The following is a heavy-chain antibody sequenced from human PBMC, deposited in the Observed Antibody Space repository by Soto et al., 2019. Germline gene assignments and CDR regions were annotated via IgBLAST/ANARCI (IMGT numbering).Heavy chain of an antibody. D-gene: IGHD2-15*01. CDR3: ARGRVVAAPPDY. CDR2: ISAFNGNT. J-gene: IGHJ4*02. CDR1: GYTFNTYG. V-gene: IGHV1-18*04. Sequence: QVQLEQSGAEVKKPGASVKVSCKSSGYTFNTYGISWVRQAPGQGLEWMGWISAFNGNTEYAQECQGRVTMTTDTSTRTAHMELRSLRCDDPAVYYCARGRVVAAPPDYLGQGTLVTVSS.